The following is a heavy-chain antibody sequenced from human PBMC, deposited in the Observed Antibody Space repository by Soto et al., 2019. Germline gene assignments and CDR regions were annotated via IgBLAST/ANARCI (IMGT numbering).Heavy chain of an antibody. J-gene: IGHJ6*02. CDR1: GFTFSSYA. V-gene: IGHV3-23*01. CDR2: ISGSGGST. Sequence: GGSLRLSCAASGFTFSSYAMSWVRQAPGKGLEWVSGISGSGGSTYYADSVKGRFTISRDNSKNTLYLQMNSLRAEDTAVYYCAKAGPGQFGYYYYGMDVWGQGTTVTVSS. CDR3: AKAGPGQFGYYYYGMDV. D-gene: IGHD3-16*01.